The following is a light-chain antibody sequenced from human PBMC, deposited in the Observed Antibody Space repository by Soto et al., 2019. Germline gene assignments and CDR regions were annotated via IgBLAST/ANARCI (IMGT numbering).Light chain of an antibody. CDR1: QSISNY. CDR3: QQSSSTPQT. Sequence: DIQMTQSPSSLSASVGDRVTITCRASQSISNYLSWYQQKPGKAPKLLINVASTLQSGVPSRFSGSGSGTDFTLSISSLQPADFATYDCQQSSSTPQTFCGGTRVEIK. J-gene: IGKJ4*01. V-gene: IGKV1-39*01. CDR2: VAS.